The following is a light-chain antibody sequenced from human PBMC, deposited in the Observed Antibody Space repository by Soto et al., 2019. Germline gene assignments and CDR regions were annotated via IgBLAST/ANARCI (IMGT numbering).Light chain of an antibody. V-gene: IGLV1-44*01. Sequence: QPVLTQPPSASGTPGQRVTISCSGSSSNIGSNTVNWYQQVPGTAPKLLIHSNNQRPSGVPDRFSGSKSGTSASLAISGLQSEDEADYYCATWDDSLNGGVFGGGTKLPS. J-gene: IGLJ3*02. CDR2: SNN. CDR3: ATWDDSLNGGV. CDR1: SSNIGSNT.